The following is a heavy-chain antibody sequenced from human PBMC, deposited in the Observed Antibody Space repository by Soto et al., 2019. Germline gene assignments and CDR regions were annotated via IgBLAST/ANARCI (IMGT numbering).Heavy chain of an antibody. CDR1: GFTFSSYG. D-gene: IGHD3-3*01. CDR2: ISYDGSNK. Sequence: EGSLRLSCAASGFTFSSYGMHWVRQAPGKGLEWVAVISYDGSNKYYADSVKGRFTISRDNSKNTLYLQMNSLRAEDTAVYYCAKDFAGDLWSGYSWSDPCGQGTLFTV. CDR3: AKDFAGDLWSGYSWSDP. J-gene: IGHJ5*02. V-gene: IGHV3-30*18.